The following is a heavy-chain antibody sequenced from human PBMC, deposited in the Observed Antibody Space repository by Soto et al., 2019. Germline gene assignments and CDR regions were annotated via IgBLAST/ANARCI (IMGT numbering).Heavy chain of an antibody. D-gene: IGHD3-10*01. J-gene: IGHJ2*01. CDR2: IESDGSST. CDR3: ARGGSGHYNWYLDL. CDR1: GSTFSTDW. V-gene: IGHV3-74*01. Sequence: EEQLVESGGGLVQPGGSLRLSCAASGSTFSTDWMHWVRQAPGKGLVWVSRIESDGSSTSYADSVRGRFTISRDNAKNQVYLEMNSLRAGDTAVYFCARGGSGHYNWYLDLWGRGTLVTVSS.